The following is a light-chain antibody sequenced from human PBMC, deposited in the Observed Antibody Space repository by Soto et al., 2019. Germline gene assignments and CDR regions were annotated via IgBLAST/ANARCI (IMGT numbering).Light chain of an antibody. Sequence: SYELSQPPSVSVSPGQTASITCSGEKLGSKYACWYQQKPGQSPVLVMYQDTKRPAGIPERFSGSNSGNTATLTISGTQAMDEADYYCQAWDSSTHVVFGRGTKLTIL. CDR1: KLGSKY. J-gene: IGLJ2*01. V-gene: IGLV3-1*01. CDR2: QDT. CDR3: QAWDSSTHVV.